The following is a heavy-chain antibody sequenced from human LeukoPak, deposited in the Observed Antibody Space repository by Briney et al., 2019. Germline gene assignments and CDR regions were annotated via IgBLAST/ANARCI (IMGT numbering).Heavy chain of an antibody. CDR2: IYYSGST. CDR1: GGSISSSSYY. J-gene: IGHJ4*02. V-gene: IGHV4-39*01. CDR3: AILTYYDFWSGQVYYFDY. Sequence: SETLSLTCTVSGGSISSSSYYWGWIRQPPGKGLEWIVSIYYSGSTYYNPSLKSRVTISVDTSKNQFSLKLSSVTAADTAVYYCAILTYYDFWSGQVYYFDYWGQGTLVTVSS. D-gene: IGHD3-3*01.